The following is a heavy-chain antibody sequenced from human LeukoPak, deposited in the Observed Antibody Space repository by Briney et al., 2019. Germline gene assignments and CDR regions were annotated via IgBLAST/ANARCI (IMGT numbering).Heavy chain of an antibody. CDR1: GGTLSRYA. V-gene: IGHV1-69*06. D-gene: IGHD3-22*01. CDR3: ARGSRWGDSSGPTYLN. Sequence: ASVKVSCKTSGGTLSRYAISWVRQAPGQGLEWMGEIIPIFGTANYAQKFQGRVTITADKSTSTAYMELSSLRSEDTAVYYCARGSRWGDSSGPTYLNWGQGTLVTVSS. CDR2: IIPIFGTA. J-gene: IGHJ4*02.